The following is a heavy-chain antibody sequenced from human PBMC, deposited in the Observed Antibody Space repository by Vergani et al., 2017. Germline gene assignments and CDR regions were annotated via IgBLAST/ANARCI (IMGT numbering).Heavy chain of an antibody. V-gene: IGHV1-46*03. CDR3: ARGDYGILTGYRY. D-gene: IGHD3-9*01. Sequence: QVQVVQSGAEVKKSGASVKVSCKTSGYTFSHYYMHLVRQAPGQGLEWMGIINPSGGHTNYAQKFQGRVTMTRDTSTSTVYMELSSLRSEDTAIDYCARGDYGILTGYRYWGQGTVVTVSA. J-gene: IGHJ4*02. CDR1: GYTFSHYY. CDR2: INPSGGHT.